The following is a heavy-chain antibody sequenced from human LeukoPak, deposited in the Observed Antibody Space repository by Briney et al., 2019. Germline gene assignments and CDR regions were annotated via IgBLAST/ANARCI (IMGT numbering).Heavy chain of an antibody. CDR2: IYPGDSDT. D-gene: IGHD1-7*01. V-gene: IGHV5-51*01. Sequence: GESLKISCKGSGYSFTSYWIGWVRQTPGKGLEWMGIIYPGDSDTRYSPSFQGQVTISADKSISTAYLQWSSLKASDTAMYYCARPRYNWNYAQSDAFDIWGQGTMVTVSS. CDR1: GYSFTSYW. CDR3: ARPRYNWNYAQSDAFDI. J-gene: IGHJ3*02.